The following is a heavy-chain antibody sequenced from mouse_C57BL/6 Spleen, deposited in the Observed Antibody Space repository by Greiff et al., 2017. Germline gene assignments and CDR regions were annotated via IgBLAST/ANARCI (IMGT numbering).Heavy chain of an antibody. CDR1: GFTFSNYW. D-gene: IGHD2-4*01. CDR2: IRLKSDNYAT. CDR3: TGEGLQAWFAY. Sequence: EVMLVESGGGLVQPGGSMKLSCVASGFTFSNYWMNWVRQSPEKGLEWVAQIRLKSDNYATHYAESVKGRFTISRDDSKSSVYLQMNNLRAEDTGIYYCTGEGLQAWFAYWGQGTLVTVSA. V-gene: IGHV6-3*01. J-gene: IGHJ3*01.